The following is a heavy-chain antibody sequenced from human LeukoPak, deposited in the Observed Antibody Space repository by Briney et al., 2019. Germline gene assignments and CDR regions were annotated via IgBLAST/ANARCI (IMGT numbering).Heavy chain of an antibody. CDR3: ARDPPGPAYYYDQIEDAFDI. Sequence: KPSETLSLTYTLSGYSISSGYYWGWIRQPPGQGLEWIGSIYHSGSTYYNPSLKSRVTISVDTSKNQFSLKLSSVTAADTAVYYCARDPPGPAYYYDQIEDAFDIWGQGTMVTVSS. V-gene: IGHV4-38-2*02. J-gene: IGHJ3*02. D-gene: IGHD3-22*01. CDR2: IYHSGST. CDR1: GYSISSGYY.